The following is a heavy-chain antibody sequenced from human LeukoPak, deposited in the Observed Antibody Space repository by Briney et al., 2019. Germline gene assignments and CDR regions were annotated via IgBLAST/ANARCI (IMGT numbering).Heavy chain of an antibody. CDR3: ARDNPPYCNGGSCYSY. D-gene: IGHD2-15*01. Sequence: ASVKVSCKASGGTFSSYAISWVRQAPGQGLEWMGRIIPILGVANYAQNFQGRVTVTADESTGTAYMELSSLRSDDTAIYYCARDNPPYCNGGSCYSYWGQGTLVTASS. CDR2: IIPILGVA. V-gene: IGHV1-69*04. CDR1: GGTFSSYA. J-gene: IGHJ4*02.